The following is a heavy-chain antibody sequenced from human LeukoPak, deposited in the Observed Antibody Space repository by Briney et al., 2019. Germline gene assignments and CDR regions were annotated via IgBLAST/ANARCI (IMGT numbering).Heavy chain of an antibody. V-gene: IGHV1-8*01. CDR3: ARGVAVAGSHRWVFDH. D-gene: IGHD6-19*01. CDR1: GYTFTSYD. CDR2: MNPNSGNT. Sequence: ASVKVSCKASGYTFTSYDINWVRQATGQGLEWMGWMNPNSGNTGYAQKFQGRVTMTRNTSISTAYMELSSLRSEDTAVYYCARGVAVAGSHRWVFDHWGQGTLVTVSS. J-gene: IGHJ4*02.